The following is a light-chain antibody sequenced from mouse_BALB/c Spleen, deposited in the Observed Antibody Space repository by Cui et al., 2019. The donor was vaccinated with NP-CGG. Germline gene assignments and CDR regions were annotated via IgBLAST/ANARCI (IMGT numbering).Light chain of an antibody. V-gene: IGLV1*01. CDR2: GTN. Sequence: QTVVPQESALTTSPGETVTLTCRSSTGAFTTSNYANWVQEKPDHLFTGLIGGTNNRAPGVPARFSGSLIGDKAALTIAGAQTEDEAIYFCALWYSNHWVFGGGTKLTVL. CDR1: TGAFTTSNY. J-gene: IGLJ1*01. CDR3: ALWYSNHWV.